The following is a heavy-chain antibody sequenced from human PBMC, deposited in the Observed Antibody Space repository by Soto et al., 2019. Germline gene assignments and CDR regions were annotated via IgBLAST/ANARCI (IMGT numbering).Heavy chain of an antibody. D-gene: IGHD3-16*01. V-gene: IGHV4-34*01. J-gene: IGHJ4*02. CDR3: ARDKITRLLDY. CDR2: INHSGST. Sequence: SDTLSLTCAVYGGSISGYYWTWIRQPPGTGLEWIGEINHSGSTNYNPSLKSRVTISVDTSKNQFSLKLTSVTAADTAVYYCARDKITRLLDYWGKGTLDTVSS. CDR1: GGSISGYY.